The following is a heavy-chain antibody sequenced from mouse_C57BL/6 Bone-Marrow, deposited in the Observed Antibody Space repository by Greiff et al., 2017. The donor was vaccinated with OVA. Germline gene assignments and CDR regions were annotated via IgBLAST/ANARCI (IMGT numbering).Heavy chain of an antibody. J-gene: IGHJ4*01. V-gene: IGHV1-55*01. CDR1: GYTFTSYW. D-gene: IGHD2-5*01. CDR2: IYPGSGST. CDR3: ARRYSNTYAMDY. Sequence: QVQLQQPGAELVKPGASVKMSCKASGYTFTSYWITWVKQRPGQGLEWIGDIYPGSGSTNYNEKFKSKATLTVDTSSSTAYMQRSSLTSEDSAVYYSARRYSNTYAMDYWGQGTSVTVSS.